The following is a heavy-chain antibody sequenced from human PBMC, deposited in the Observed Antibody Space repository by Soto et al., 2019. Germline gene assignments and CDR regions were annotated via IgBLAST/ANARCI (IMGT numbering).Heavy chain of an antibody. CDR3: ERDQGRQQLGGNYYYGIDV. CDR1: GGTFGNSA. Sequence: QVQLVQSGAEVKKPGSSVTVSCKASGGTFGNSAISWVRQAPGQGLEWMGGIIPIFPTPDYAQKFQRTDMITEEETTRTAYVESTMLISEETAVYYGERDQGRQQLGGNYYYGIDVWGQGTKVTVSS. CDR2: IIPIFPTP. V-gene: IGHV1-69*12. D-gene: IGHD3-3*02. J-gene: IGHJ6*02.